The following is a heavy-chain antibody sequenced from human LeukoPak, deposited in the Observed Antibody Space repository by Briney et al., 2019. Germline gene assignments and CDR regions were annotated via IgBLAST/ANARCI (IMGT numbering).Heavy chain of an antibody. CDR2: IYHSGST. D-gene: IGHD2-15*01. Sequence: SETLSLTCTVSGYSISSGYYWGWIRQPPGKGLEWIGSIYHSGSTYYNPSLKSRVTISVDTSKNQFSLKLSSVTAADTAVYYCARTTIVVVVAATALNWFDPWGQGTLVTVSS. V-gene: IGHV4-38-2*02. CDR1: GYSISSGYY. CDR3: ARTTIVVVVAATALNWFDP. J-gene: IGHJ5*02.